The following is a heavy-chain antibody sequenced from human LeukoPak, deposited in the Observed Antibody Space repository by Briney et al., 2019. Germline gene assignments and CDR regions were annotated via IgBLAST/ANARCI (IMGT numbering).Heavy chain of an antibody. CDR3: ARGARGGFLEWFNWFDP. CDR2: IYYSGST. D-gene: IGHD3-3*01. V-gene: IGHV4-31*03. Sequence: SETLSLTCTVYGGSISSGGYYWSWIRQHPGKGLEWIGYIYYSGSTYYNPSLKSRVTISVDTSKNQFSLKLSSVTAADTAVYYCARGARGGFLEWFNWFDPWGQGTLVTVSS. J-gene: IGHJ5*02. CDR1: GGSISSGGYY.